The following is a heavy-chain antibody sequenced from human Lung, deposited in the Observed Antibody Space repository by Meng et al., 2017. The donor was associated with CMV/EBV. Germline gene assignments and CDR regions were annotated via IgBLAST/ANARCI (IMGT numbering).Heavy chain of an antibody. J-gene: IGHJ6*02. D-gene: IGHD2-2*01. Sequence: GGSXRLXCAPSGFTFSIYWMSWVRQAQGKGLEWVANIKQDGSEKYYVDSVKGRFTISRDNAKNSLYLQMNSLRAEDTAVYYCARDPRGINIVVVHNGMDVWXQGTTVTVSS. CDR2: IKQDGSEK. V-gene: IGHV3-7*01. CDR3: ARDPRGINIVVVHNGMDV. CDR1: GFTFSIYW.